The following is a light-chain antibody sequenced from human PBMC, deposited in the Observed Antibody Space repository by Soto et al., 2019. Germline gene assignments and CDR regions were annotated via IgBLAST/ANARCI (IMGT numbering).Light chain of an antibody. CDR1: NRYVGGYNY. CDR3: SSYTSSSTYV. J-gene: IGLJ1*01. Sequence: SAPNPPAPVFGVPWQSITLSFSGANRYVGGYNYVSWYQQHPGKAPKLMIYDVSYRPSGISNRFSGSKSGNTASLTISGLQAEDEADYYCSSYTSSSTYVFGTGTKVTVL. CDR2: DVS. V-gene: IGLV2-14*01.